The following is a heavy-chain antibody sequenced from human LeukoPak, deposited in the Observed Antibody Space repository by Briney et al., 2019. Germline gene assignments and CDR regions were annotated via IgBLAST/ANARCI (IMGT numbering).Heavy chain of an antibody. CDR3: ARGRWRRHSYYYYMDV. V-gene: IGHV4-61*02. Sequence: SQTLSLTCTVSGGSISSGSYYWSWIRQPAGKGLEWIGRIYTSGSTNYNPSLKSRVTISVDTSKNQFSLKLSSVTAADTAVYYCARGRWRRHSYYYYMDVWGKGTTVTVSS. CDR1: GGSISSGSYY. J-gene: IGHJ6*03. CDR2: IYTSGST. D-gene: IGHD3-3*01.